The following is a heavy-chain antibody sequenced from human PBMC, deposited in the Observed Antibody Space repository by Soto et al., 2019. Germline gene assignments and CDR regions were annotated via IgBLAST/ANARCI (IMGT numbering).Heavy chain of an antibody. CDR2: IYYSGST. D-gene: IGHD3-3*01. CDR1: GGSISSYY. CDR3: ARVYDFWSGYNGGYYFDY. J-gene: IGHJ4*02. V-gene: IGHV4-59*01. Sequence: SETLSLTCTVSGGSISSYYWSWIRQPPGKGLEWIGYIYYSGSTNYNPSLKSRVTISVDTSKNQFSLKLSSVTAADTAVYYCARVYDFWSGYNGGYYFDYWGQGTLVTVSS.